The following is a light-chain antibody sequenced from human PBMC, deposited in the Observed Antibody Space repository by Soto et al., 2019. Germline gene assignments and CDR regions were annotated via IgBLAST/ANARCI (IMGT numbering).Light chain of an antibody. V-gene: IGKV3-20*01. CDR2: GAS. J-gene: IGKJ2*01. Sequence: EIVLTQSPGTLSSSPGERATLSCRASQSVSSSHLAWYQQKPGQAPRLLIYGASSRATGMPDRFSGSGSGTDFTLTISRLEPEDFAVYICQQYGDSPMYTFGQGTKLEI. CDR3: QQYGDSPMYT. CDR1: QSVSSSH.